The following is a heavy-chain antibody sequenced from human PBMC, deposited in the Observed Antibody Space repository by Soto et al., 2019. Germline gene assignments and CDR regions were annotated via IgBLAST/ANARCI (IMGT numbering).Heavy chain of an antibody. CDR1: GFTFGDYA. Sequence: GGSLRLSCTASGFTFGDYAMSWVRQAPGKGLEWVGFIRSKAYGGTTEYAASVKGRFTISRDDSKSIAYLQMNSLKNEDTAGYYCRIRVLLWGQGTLVTVSS. J-gene: IGHJ4*02. D-gene: IGHD2-21*01. CDR3: RIRVLL. CDR2: IRSKAYGGTT. V-gene: IGHV3-49*04.